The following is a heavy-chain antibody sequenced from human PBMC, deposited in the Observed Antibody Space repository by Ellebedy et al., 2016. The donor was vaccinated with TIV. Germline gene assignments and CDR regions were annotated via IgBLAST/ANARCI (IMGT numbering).Heavy chain of an antibody. CDR3: ARWRSYLISGGWLDP. CDR2: IFSGGTT. CDR1: GGSISSSSYY. V-gene: IGHV4-39*07. J-gene: IGHJ5*02. Sequence: SETLSLTCTVSGGSISSSSYYWGWIRQPPGKGLEWLGNIFSGGTTYYNPSLKSRVSISVDTSKNQFSLKLRFVTAADTAVYYCARWRSYLISGGWLDPWGQGTLVTVSS. D-gene: IGHD3-10*01.